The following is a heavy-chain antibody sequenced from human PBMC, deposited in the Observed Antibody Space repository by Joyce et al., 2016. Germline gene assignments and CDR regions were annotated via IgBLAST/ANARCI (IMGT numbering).Heavy chain of an antibody. CDR3: ARGGLRRDSGHKELSEIDY. D-gene: IGHD6-19*01. CDR1: GYAFINYY. CDR2: INAYSGLT. V-gene: IGHV1-2*04. Sequence: QVHLMQSGAEVTKPGASVKVSCKASGYAFINYYIHWVRQAPGQGLEWMGWINAYSGLTSLAQKFQGWVTMTRDASITTAYMELTSLKSDDTAVYYCARGGLRRDSGHKELSEIDYWGQGTLVTVSS. J-gene: IGHJ4*02.